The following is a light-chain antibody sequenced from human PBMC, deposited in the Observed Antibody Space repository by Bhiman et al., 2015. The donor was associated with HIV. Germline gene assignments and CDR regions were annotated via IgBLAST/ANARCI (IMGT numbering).Light chain of an antibody. CDR1: NIGGKT. CDR2: HDS. J-gene: IGLJ2*01. CDR3: QSADSSGTYVV. V-gene: IGLV3-21*01. Sequence: YVLTQTPTVSVAPGKTATIACGGTNIGGKTVNWYQQKPGRAPVLVMYHDSDRPSRIPERFSGSSSGTTVTLTISGVQAEDEADYYCQSADSSGTYVVFGGGTKLTVL.